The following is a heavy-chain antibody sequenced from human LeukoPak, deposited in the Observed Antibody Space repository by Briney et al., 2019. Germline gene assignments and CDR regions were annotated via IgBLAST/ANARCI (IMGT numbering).Heavy chain of an antibody. V-gene: IGHV1-2*02. CDR3: ARRGSSWNENFDY. CDR1: GYTFTGYY. CDR2: INPNSGGT. J-gene: IGHJ4*02. Sequence: ASVKVSCTASGYTFTGYYMHWVRQAPGQGLEWMGWINPNSGGTNYAQKFQGRVTMTRDTSISTAYMELSRLRSDDTAVYYCARRGSSWNENFDYWGQGTLVTVSS. D-gene: IGHD6-13*01.